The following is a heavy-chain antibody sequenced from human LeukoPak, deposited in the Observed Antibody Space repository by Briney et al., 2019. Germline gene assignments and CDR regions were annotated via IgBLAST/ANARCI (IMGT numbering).Heavy chain of an antibody. CDR1: GGTFSSYA. Sequence: ASVKVPCKASGGTFSSYAISWVRQAPGQGLERMGGIIPIFGTANYAQKFQGRVTITTDESTSTAYMELSSLRSEDTAVYYCASSGRGVIITDAFDIWGQGTMVTVSS. D-gene: IGHD3-10*01. CDR3: ASSGRGVIITDAFDI. CDR2: IIPIFGTA. V-gene: IGHV1-69*05. J-gene: IGHJ3*02.